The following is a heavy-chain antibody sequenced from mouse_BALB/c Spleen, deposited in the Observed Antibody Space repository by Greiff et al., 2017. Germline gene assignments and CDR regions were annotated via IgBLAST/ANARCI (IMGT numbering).Heavy chain of an antibody. CDR1: GFTFSSYA. D-gene: IGHD2-3*01. Sequence: EVKLEESGGGLVKPGGSLKLSCAASGFTFSSYAMSWVRQTPEKRLEWVASISSGGSTYYPDSVKGRFTISRDNARNILYLQMSSLRSEDTAMYYCARVYDSAMDYWGQGTSVTVSS. V-gene: IGHV5-6-5*01. J-gene: IGHJ4*01. CDR2: ISSGGST. CDR3: ARVYDSAMDY.